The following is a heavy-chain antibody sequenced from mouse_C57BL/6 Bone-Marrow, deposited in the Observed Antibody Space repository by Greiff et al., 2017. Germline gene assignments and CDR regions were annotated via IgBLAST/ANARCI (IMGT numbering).Heavy chain of an antibody. J-gene: IGHJ3*01. V-gene: IGHV5-4*01. CDR1: GFTFSSYA. D-gene: IGHD1-1*01. CDR2: ISDGGSYT. Sequence: EVMLVESGGGLVKPGGSLKLSCAASGFTFSSYAMSWVRQTPEKRLEWVATISDGGSYTYYPDNVKGRFTISRDNAKNNLYLQMSHLKSEDTAMYYCARDPYYGSSPWFAYWGQGTLVTVSA. CDR3: ARDPYYGSSPWFAY.